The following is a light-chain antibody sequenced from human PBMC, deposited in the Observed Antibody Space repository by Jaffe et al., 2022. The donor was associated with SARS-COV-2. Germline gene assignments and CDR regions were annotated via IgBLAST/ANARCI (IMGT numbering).Light chain of an antibody. V-gene: IGLV1-47*01. Sequence: QSVLTQPPSASGTPGQRVTIFCSGSSSNVGSNFVNWYQHLPGTAPKLLIYRNTQRPSGVPDRFSASKSGASASLAISGLRSEDEADYYCAAWDDSPSGFVFGTGTTVTVL. CDR3: AAWDDSPSGFV. CDR1: SSNVGSNF. J-gene: IGLJ1*01. CDR2: RNT.